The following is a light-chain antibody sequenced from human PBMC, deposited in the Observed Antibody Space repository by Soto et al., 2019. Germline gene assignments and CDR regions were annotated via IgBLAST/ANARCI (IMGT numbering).Light chain of an antibody. CDR1: SSDVGGYNY. V-gene: IGLV2-14*01. J-gene: IGLJ2*01. CDR2: EVS. Sequence: QSALTQPASVSGSPGQSITISCTGTSSDVGGYNYVSWYQQHPGKAPKLMIYEVSNRPSGVSNRFSGSKSGNTASLTISGLQAEDGAVNYCSSYTSSSPLVFGGGTKLPVL. CDR3: SSYTSSSPLV.